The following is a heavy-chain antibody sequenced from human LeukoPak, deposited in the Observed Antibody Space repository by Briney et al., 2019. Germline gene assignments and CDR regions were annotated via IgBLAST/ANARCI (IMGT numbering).Heavy chain of an antibody. V-gene: IGHV1-2*02. J-gene: IGHJ4*02. D-gene: IGHD5-18*01. CDR1: GYTFTGYY. CDR3: ARDRGAMVTGFDY. CDR2: INPNSGGT. Sequence: ASVKVSCKASGYTFTGYYMHWVRRAPGQGLEWMGWINPNSGGTNYAQKFQGRVTMTRDTSISTAYMELSRLRSDDTAVYYCARDRGAMVTGFDYWGQGTLVTVSS.